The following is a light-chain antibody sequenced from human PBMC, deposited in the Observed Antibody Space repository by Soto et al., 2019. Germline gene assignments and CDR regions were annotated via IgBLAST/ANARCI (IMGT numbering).Light chain of an antibody. V-gene: IGKV2-28*01. CDR1: QSLLHSNGNSY. J-gene: IGKJ2*01. CDR2: LGS. Sequence: DIVMTQSPLSLPVTPAEPASISCRSSQSLLHSNGNSYLDWYLQRPGQSPQLLIYLGSNRASGVPDRFSGSGSGTDFTLKISRVEAEDVGIYYCMQSLQTPYTFGQGTKLEIK. CDR3: MQSLQTPYT.